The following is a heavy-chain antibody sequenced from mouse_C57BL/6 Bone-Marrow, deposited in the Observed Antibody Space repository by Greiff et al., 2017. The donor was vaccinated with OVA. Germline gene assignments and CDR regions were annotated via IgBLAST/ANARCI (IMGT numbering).Heavy chain of an antibody. D-gene: IGHD2-5*01. CDR2: IDPENGDT. J-gene: IGHJ4*01. Sequence: EVKLMESGAELVRPGASVKLSCTASGFNIKDDYMHWVKQRPEPGLEWIGWIDPENGDTEYASKFQGKATITADTSSNTAYLQLSSLTSEDTAVYYCTTFSNFYAMDYWGQGTSVTVSS. CDR3: TTFSNFYAMDY. CDR1: GFNIKDDY. V-gene: IGHV14-4*01.